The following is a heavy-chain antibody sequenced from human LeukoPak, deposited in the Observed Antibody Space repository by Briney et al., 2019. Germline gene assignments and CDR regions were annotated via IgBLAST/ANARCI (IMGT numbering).Heavy chain of an antibody. CDR3: ARRRIVVVVAAYYFDY. CDR1: GGSFSGYY. D-gene: IGHD2-15*01. Sequence: SETLSLTCAVYGGSFSGYYWSWIRQPPGKGLEWIGEINHSGSTNYNPSLKSRVTISVDTSKNQFSLKLSFVTAADTAVYYCARRRIVVVVAAYYFDYWGQGTLVTVSS. V-gene: IGHV4-34*01. J-gene: IGHJ4*02. CDR2: INHSGST.